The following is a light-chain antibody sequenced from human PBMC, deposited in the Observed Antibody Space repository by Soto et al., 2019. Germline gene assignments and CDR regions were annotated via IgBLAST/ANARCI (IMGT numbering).Light chain of an antibody. V-gene: IGLV2-8*01. CDR2: EVT. CDR3: SSYTGSSNVV. Sequence: QSALTQPPSASGSPGQSVTISCTGTTSDFGNYNFVSWYQQHPGEAHKLLIYEVTKRPSGVPDRFSGSKSGNTASLTVSGLQAEDEADYYCSSYTGSSNVVFGNGTQLTVL. J-gene: IGLJ1*01. CDR1: TSDFGNYNF.